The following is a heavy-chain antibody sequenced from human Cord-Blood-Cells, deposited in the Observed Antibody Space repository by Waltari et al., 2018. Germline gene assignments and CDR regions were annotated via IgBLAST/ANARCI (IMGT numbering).Heavy chain of an antibody. V-gene: IGHV1-69*01. CDR3: AREGNCSGGSCYYYYGMDV. CDR2: IIPIFGTA. CDR1: GGTFSSYA. J-gene: IGHJ6*02. D-gene: IGHD2-15*01. Sequence: QVQLVQSGAEVKKPGSSVKVSCEASGGTFSSYAISWVRQAPGQGLEWMGGIIPIFGTANYAQKFQGRVTITADESTSTAYMELSSLRSEDTAVYYCAREGNCSGGSCYYYYGMDVWGQGTTVTVSS.